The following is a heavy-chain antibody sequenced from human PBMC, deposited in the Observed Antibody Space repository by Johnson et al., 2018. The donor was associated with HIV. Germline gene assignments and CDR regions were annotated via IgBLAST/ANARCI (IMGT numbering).Heavy chain of an antibody. CDR3: ARAPEVRGVDAFDI. J-gene: IGHJ3*02. V-gene: IGHV3-11*04. CDR2: ITSSCATK. D-gene: IGHD3-10*01. Sequence: QVQLVESGGGLVMPGGSLRVSCAASGFTFSDYYMAWIRQTPGKGLEWVSYITSSCATKYYADYVKGRFTISRDNTENLVYLQMNILSAEDTAVYYCARAPEVRGVDAFDIWGQGTVVTVSS. CDR1: GFTFSDYY.